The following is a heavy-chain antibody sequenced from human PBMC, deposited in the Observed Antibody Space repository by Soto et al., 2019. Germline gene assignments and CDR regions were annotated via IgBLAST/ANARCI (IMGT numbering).Heavy chain of an antibody. V-gene: IGHV1-69*13. J-gene: IGHJ4*02. CDR1: GGTFSSYA. CDR3: ARDAGTSFGYPYYHGGYFDY. Sequence: SVKVSCKASGGTFSSYAISWVRQAPGQGLECMGGIIPIFGTANYAQKFQGRVTITADESTSTAYMELSSLRSEDTAVYYCARDAGTSFGYPYYHGGYFDYWGQGTLVPVSS. D-gene: IGHD3-10*01. CDR2: IIPIFGTA.